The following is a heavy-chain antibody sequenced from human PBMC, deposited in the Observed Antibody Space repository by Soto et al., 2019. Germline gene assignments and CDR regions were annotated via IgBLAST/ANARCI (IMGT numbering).Heavy chain of an antibody. Sequence: PGESLKISCKGFGYSFTSYWIAWVRQMPGKGLEWMGIIYPGDSNTRYSPSFQGQVTISADKSISTAYLQWSSLKASDAAVYYCARDPDSGGQTGWFDPWGQGTLVTVSS. CDR1: GYSFTSYW. J-gene: IGHJ5*02. V-gene: IGHV5-51*01. CDR2: IYPGDSNT. CDR3: ARDPDSGGQTGWFDP. D-gene: IGHD4-17*01.